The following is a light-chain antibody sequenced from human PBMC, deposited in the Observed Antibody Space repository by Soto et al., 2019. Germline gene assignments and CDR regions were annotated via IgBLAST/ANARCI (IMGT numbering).Light chain of an antibody. CDR1: ETVSTN. Sequence: ETVLTQSPATLSVSPGERATLSCRASETVSTNLAWYQQKPGQAPRLLIYDVSTGATGIPARFSGRGSGTEFTLSISSLQSEDFGVYYCQQYNSWPQTLGQGTKVDIK. J-gene: IGKJ1*01. CDR3: QQYNSWPQT. V-gene: IGKV3-15*01. CDR2: DVS.